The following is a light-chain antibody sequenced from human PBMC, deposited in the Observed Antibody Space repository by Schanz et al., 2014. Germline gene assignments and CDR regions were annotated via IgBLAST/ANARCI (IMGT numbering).Light chain of an antibody. CDR2: DVN. CDR1: SSDIGGRAY. J-gene: IGLJ2*01. CDR3: SSHTAITTAVV. Sequence: QAALTQPASVSGSPGQSITISCTGTSSDIGGRAYVSWYQQRPGKAPQLILYDVNSRPSGVSNRFSGSKSGNTASLTISGLPPEDEADYHCSSHTAITTAVVFGGGTKLTVL. V-gene: IGLV2-14*01.